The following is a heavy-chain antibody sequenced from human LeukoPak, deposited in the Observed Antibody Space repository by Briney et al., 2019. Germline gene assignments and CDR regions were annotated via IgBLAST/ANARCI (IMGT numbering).Heavy chain of an antibody. V-gene: IGHV1-69*06. CDR2: IIPIFGTA. J-gene: IGHJ6*03. Sequence: GASVKVSCKASGGTFSSYAISWVRQAPRQGLEWMGGIIPIFGTANYAQKFQGRVTITADKSTSTAYMELSSLRSEDTAVYYCARGLETGYYYYYMDVWGKGTTVTVSS. CDR1: GGTFSSYA. CDR3: ARGLETGYYYYYMDV.